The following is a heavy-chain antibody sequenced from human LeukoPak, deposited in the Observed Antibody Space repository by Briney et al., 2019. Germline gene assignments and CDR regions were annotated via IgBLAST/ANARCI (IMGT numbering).Heavy chain of an antibody. Sequence: GGSLRLSCAASGFTFSSYSMNWVRQAPGKGLEWVSSISSSSSYIYYADSVKGRFTISRDNAKNSLYLQMNSLRAEDTALYYCAKGAYYGSGSDYYNWFDPWGQGTLVTVSS. D-gene: IGHD3-10*01. CDR1: GFTFSSYS. J-gene: IGHJ5*02. V-gene: IGHV3-21*04. CDR2: ISSSSSYI. CDR3: AKGAYYGSGSDYYNWFDP.